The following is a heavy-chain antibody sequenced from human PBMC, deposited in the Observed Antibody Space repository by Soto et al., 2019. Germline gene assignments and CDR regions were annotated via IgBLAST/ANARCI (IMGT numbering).Heavy chain of an antibody. CDR3: ARDSYSYSSSLYHGY. J-gene: IGHJ4*02. CDR1: GYTFTSYG. Sequence: QVQLVQSGAEVKKPGASVKVYCKASGYTFTSYGISWVRQAPGQGLEWMGWISAYNGNTNYAQKLQGRVTMTTDTSTSTAYMELRSLRSDDTAVYYCARDSYSYSSSLYHGYWGQGTLVTVSS. V-gene: IGHV1-18*01. D-gene: IGHD6-13*01. CDR2: ISAYNGNT.